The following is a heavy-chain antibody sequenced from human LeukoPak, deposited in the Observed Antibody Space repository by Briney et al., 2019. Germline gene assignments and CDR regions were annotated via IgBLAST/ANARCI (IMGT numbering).Heavy chain of an antibody. CDR3: ARASGSYLFFDY. J-gene: IGHJ4*02. V-gene: IGHV1-2*02. CDR1: GYTFTGCY. Sequence: ASVKVSCKASGYTFTGCYMHWVRQAPGQGLEWMGWTNPNSGGTNYAQKFQGRVTMTRDTSISTAYMELSRLRSDDTAVYYCARASGSYLFFDYWGQGTLVTVSS. D-gene: IGHD1-26*01. CDR2: TNPNSGGT.